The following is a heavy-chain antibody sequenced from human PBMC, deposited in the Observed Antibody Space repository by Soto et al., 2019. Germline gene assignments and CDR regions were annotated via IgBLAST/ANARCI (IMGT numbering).Heavy chain of an antibody. V-gene: IGHV5-51*01. Sequence: GDSLNISCKFSGYNFTTFFVVLVRQMPGKGLEWMGIIYPGDSETKYSPDFEGQVTISADRSTNTAYLQWRSLRASDTAMYYCARLGSQGAIYFESWGLGNLV. CDR3: ARLGSQGAIYFES. J-gene: IGHJ4*02. D-gene: IGHD3-9*01. CDR2: IYPGDSET. CDR1: GYNFTTFF.